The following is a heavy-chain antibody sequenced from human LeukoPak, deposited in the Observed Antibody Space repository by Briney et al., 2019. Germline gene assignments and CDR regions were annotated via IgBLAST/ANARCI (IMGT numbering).Heavy chain of an antibody. CDR1: GDSISSGDYY. CDR2: ISSSGST. V-gene: IGHV4-61*02. J-gene: IGHJ3*02. Sequence: SQALSLTCTVSGDSISSGDYYWSWIRQPAGKGLEWIGRISSSGSTNYNPSLKRRVTISVDTSKNQFSLKLSSVTAADTAVYFCARGPYSYDSSGAFDIWGQGTMVTVSS. CDR3: ARGPYSYDSSGAFDI. D-gene: IGHD3-22*01.